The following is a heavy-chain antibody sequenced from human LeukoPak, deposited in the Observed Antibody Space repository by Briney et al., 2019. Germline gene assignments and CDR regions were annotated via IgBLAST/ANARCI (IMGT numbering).Heavy chain of an antibody. Sequence: PGGSLRLSCAASGFTFSSYAMSWVRQAPRKGLEWVSAISGSGGSTYYADSVKGRFTISRDNSKNTLYLQMNSLRPEDTAVYYCAKDLVASSGWYRGDYWGQGTLVTVSS. CDR2: ISGSGGST. CDR1: GFTFSSYA. CDR3: AKDLVASSGWYRGDY. V-gene: IGHV3-23*01. J-gene: IGHJ4*02. D-gene: IGHD6-19*01.